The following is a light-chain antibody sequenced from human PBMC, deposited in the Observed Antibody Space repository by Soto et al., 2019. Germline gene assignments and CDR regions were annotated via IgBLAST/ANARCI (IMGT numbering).Light chain of an antibody. Sequence: DIPMTQSPYSLSASVGDRVTITCRASESIRSNLNWYQQKPGKAPKLLIYGASSLQSGVPSRFSGSGSGTDFTLIISSLQPDEFATYYCQESYVTPRTFGQGTKLEIK. CDR2: GAS. V-gene: IGKV1-39*01. CDR1: ESIRSN. CDR3: QESYVTPRT. J-gene: IGKJ2*01.